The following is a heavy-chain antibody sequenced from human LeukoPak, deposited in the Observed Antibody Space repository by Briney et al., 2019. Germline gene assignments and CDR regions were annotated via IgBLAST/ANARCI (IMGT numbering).Heavy chain of an antibody. J-gene: IGHJ4*02. Sequence: GGSLRLSCAASGFTFSSYPMSWVRQAPGKGLEWVSSITGSGVGTYYADSVKGRFTISRDNSKNTLYLQMNSLRAEDTAVYYCAKALGYCSGGSCYSYFDYWGQGTLVTVSS. CDR1: GFTFSSYP. CDR3: AKALGYCSGGSCYSYFDY. CDR2: ITGSGVGT. V-gene: IGHV3-23*01. D-gene: IGHD2-15*01.